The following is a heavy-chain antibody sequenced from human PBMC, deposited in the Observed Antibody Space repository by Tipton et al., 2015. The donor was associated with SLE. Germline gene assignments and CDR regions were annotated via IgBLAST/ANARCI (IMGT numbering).Heavy chain of an antibody. D-gene: IGHD6-13*01. J-gene: IGHJ5*02. Sequence: TLSLTCAVYGGSFSGYYWSWIRQPPGKGLEWIGEINHSGSTNYNPSLKSRVTISVDTSKNQFSLKLSSVTAADTAVYYCARGDQQVEAWGQGTVVTVSS. V-gene: IGHV4-34*01. CDR3: ARGDQQVEA. CDR2: INHSGST. CDR1: GGSFSGYY.